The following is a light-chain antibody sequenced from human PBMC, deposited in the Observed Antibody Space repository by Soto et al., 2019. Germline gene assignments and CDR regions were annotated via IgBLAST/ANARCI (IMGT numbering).Light chain of an antibody. Sequence: QSVLTQPPSVSAAPGQKVTISCSGTSSNIGNNFVSWYQQLPGTAPTLLIFDNNKRPSGIPDRFSGSKSGTSATLGITGLQTGDEADYYCCSYAGYSTPYVCGPGTKVTVL. CDR2: DNN. J-gene: IGLJ1*01. CDR3: CSYAGYSTPYV. V-gene: IGLV1-51*01. CDR1: SSNIGNNF.